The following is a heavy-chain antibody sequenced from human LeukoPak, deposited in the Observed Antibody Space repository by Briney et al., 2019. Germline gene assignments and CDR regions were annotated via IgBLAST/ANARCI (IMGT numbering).Heavy chain of an antibody. CDR3: ARGELSVSHNLMDV. D-gene: IGHD1-26*01. CDR2: INPNSGGT. Sequence: VASVKVSCKASGYTFTGYYMHWVRQAPGQGLEWMGWINPNSGGTNYAQKFQGRVTMTRDTSISTAYMELSRLRSDDTAVYYCARGELSVSHNLMDVRGQGTTVTVSS. V-gene: IGHV1-2*02. CDR1: GYTFTGYY. J-gene: IGHJ6*02.